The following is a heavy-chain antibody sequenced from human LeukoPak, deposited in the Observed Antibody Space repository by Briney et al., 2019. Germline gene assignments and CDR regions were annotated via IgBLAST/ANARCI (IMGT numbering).Heavy chain of an antibody. CDR1: GYTFTSYG. Sequence: ASVKVSCKASGYTFTSYGISWVRQAPGQGLEWMGWISAYNGNTNYAQKLQGRVTMTTDTSTSTAYMELRSLRSDDTAVYYRAREGSAYGDYGAAWYWGQGTLVTVSS. D-gene: IGHD4-17*01. J-gene: IGHJ4*02. CDR3: AREGSAYGDYGAAWY. V-gene: IGHV1-18*01. CDR2: ISAYNGNT.